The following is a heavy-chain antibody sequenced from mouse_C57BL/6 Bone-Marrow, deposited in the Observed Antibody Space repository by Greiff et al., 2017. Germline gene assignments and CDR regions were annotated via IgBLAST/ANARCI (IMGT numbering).Heavy chain of an antibody. CDR2: INPSTGGT. CDR3: ARYGYYDYGKCFDY. J-gene: IGHJ2*01. D-gene: IGHD2-4*01. CDR1: GYSFTGYY. Sequence: EVQLQESGPELVKPGASVKISCKASGYSFTGYYMNWVKQSPEKSLEWIGEINPSTGGTTYNQKFKAKATLTVDKSSSTAYMQLKSLTSEDSAVYYCARYGYYDYGKCFDYWGQGTTLTVSS. V-gene: IGHV1-42*01.